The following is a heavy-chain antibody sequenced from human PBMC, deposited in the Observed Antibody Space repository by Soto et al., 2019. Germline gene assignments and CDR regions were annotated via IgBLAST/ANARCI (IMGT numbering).Heavy chain of an antibody. CDR1: GYTFTSYG. J-gene: IGHJ4*02. D-gene: IGHD1-26*01. CDR2: ISAYNGNT. V-gene: IGHV1-18*04. Sequence: ASVKVSCKASGYTFTSYGISWVRQAPGQGLEWMGWISAYNGNTNYAQKLQGRVTMTTDTSTSTAYMELRSLRSDGTAVYYCARGSGRYIRVAYYFDYWGQGTLVTVSS. CDR3: ARGSGRYIRVAYYFDY.